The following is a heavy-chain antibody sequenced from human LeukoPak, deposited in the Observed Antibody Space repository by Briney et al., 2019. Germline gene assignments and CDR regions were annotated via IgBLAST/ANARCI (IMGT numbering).Heavy chain of an antibody. Sequence: GGSLRLSCAASGFTFDDYAMHWVRQAPGKGLEWVSGISWNSGSIGYADSVKGRFTISRDNAKNTLYLQMNSLRAEDTAVYYCAKGEVGSSSPKDVWGKGTTVTISS. V-gene: IGHV3-9*01. CDR2: ISWNSGSI. CDR1: GFTFDDYA. CDR3: AKGEVGSSSPKDV. D-gene: IGHD6-13*01. J-gene: IGHJ6*04.